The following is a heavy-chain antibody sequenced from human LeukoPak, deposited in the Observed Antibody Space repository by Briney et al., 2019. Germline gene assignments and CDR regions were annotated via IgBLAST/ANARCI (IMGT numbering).Heavy chain of an antibody. CDR2: INTNTGNP. J-gene: IGHJ6*03. V-gene: IGHV7-4-1*02. CDR1: GYTFTSYA. Sequence: ASVKVSCKASGYTFTSYAMNWVRQAPGQGLEWMGWINTNTGNPTYAQGFTGRFVFSLDTSVSTAYLQISSLKAEDTAVYYCARVHYDSSGYHSYYYYMDVWGKGTTVTVSS. D-gene: IGHD3-22*01. CDR3: ARVHYDSSGYHSYYYYMDV.